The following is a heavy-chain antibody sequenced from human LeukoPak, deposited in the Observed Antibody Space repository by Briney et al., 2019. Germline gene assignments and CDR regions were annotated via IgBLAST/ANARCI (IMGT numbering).Heavy chain of an antibody. CDR1: GGSLSSYY. Sequence: SETLSLTCTVSGGSLSSYYWNWIRQPAGKGLEWIGRIYSSGSTNNNPSLKSRVTMSVDTSKNQFSLKLSSVTAADTAVYYCARYCSSTSCYAGGFDYWGQGTLVTVSS. CDR3: ARYCSSTSCYAGGFDY. D-gene: IGHD2-2*01. CDR2: IYSSGST. J-gene: IGHJ4*02. V-gene: IGHV4-4*07.